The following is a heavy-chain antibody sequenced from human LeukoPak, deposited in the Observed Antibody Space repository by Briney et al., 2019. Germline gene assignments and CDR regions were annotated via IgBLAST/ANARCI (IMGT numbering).Heavy chain of an antibody. CDR2: IYSSGST. CDR1: AGSINSGSYY. V-gene: IGHV4-61*02. J-gene: IGHJ6*03. Sequence: PSETLSLTCSVSAGSINSGSYYWNWIRQPAGKGLEWIGRIYSSGSTNYNPSLKSRVTISVDTSKNQFSLKLSSVTAADTAVYYCARDGLNTMVRGKIHYMDVWGKGTTVSISS. D-gene: IGHD3-10*01. CDR3: ARDGLNTMVRGKIHYMDV.